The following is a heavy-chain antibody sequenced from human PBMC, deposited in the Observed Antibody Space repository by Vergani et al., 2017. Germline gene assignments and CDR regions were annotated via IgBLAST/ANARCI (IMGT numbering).Heavy chain of an antibody. V-gene: IGHV4-39*01. Sequence: QMQLQESGPGLVKPSETLSLSCTVSGDSISTSSYAWGWIRQPPGKTLEWIGTVFYGGRTSYNPSLKSRVTLSLDTSKKQISLHLTSMTAADTAVYYCARHISVVSPSSMTAFDYWGQGTLVTVSS. D-gene: IGHD2-21*01. J-gene: IGHJ4*02. CDR1: GDSISTSSYA. CDR3: ARHISVVSPSSMTAFDY. CDR2: VFYGGRT.